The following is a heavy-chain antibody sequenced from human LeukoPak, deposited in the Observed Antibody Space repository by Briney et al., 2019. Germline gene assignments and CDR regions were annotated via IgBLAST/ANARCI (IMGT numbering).Heavy chain of an antibody. D-gene: IGHD3-9*01. V-gene: IGHV4-30-2*01. CDR2: ICHSGST. J-gene: IGHJ4*02. CDR1: GGSISSGGYY. Sequence: SQTLSLTCTVSGGSISSGGYYWSWIRQPPGKGLEWIGYICHSGSTYYNPSLKSRVTISVDRSKNQFSLKLSSVTAADTAVYYCARQYYDILTDAEGYFDYWGQGTLVTVSS. CDR3: ARQYYDILTDAEGYFDY.